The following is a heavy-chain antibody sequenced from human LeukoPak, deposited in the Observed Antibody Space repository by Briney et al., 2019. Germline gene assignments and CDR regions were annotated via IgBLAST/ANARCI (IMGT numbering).Heavy chain of an antibody. CDR1: GFTFGDYA. Sequence: GGSLRLSCTASGFTFGDYAMSWVRQAPGKGLEWVGFIRSKAYGGTTEYAASVKGRFTISRDDSKSIAYLQMNSLKTEDTAVYYCTRVKKTFGVVITPPYYYYMDVWGKGTTVTVSS. CDR2: IRSKAYGGTT. D-gene: IGHD3-3*01. J-gene: IGHJ6*03. V-gene: IGHV3-49*04. CDR3: TRVKKTFGVVITPPYYYYMDV.